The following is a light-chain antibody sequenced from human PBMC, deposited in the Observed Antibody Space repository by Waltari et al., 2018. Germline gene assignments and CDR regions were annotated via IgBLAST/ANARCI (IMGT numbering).Light chain of an antibody. Sequence: QSVLTQPPSVSAAPGQTVTTSCSGSTSTIGTTHVSWYLQPPAPAPKLLLYDNTQRFSGIPDRFSASKSGTSATLGISGLQTGDEADYYCQTWDSSLSAWVFGGGTKVTVL. V-gene: IGLV1-51*01. CDR3: QTWDSSLSAWV. J-gene: IGLJ3*02. CDR1: TSTIGTTH. CDR2: DNT.